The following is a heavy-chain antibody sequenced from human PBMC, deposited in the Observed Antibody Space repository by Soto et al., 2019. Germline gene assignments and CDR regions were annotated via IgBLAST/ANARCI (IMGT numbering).Heavy chain of an antibody. V-gene: IGHV4-34*01. CDR2: INHSGST. D-gene: IGHD1-26*01. J-gene: IGHJ6*02. CDR1: GGSFSGYY. Sequence: SETLSLTCAVYGGSFSGYYWSWIRQPPGKGLEWIGEINHSGSTNYNPSLLSRVTISVDTSKNQVSLKLSSVTAADTAVYYCARGIKWDLGYGLDVWGQGTTVTVSS. CDR3: ARGIKWDLGYGLDV.